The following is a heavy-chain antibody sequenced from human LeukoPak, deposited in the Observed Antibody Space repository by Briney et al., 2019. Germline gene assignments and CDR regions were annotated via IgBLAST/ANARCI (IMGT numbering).Heavy chain of an antibody. CDR3: VTTGASGGLTYYFHY. Sequence: GGSLRLSCAASGFTFSSYWMSWVRQAPGKGLEWVANIKEDGSEKYYVDSVKGRFTISRDNAKKSLYLQVNSLRAEDTAVYYCVTTGASGGLTYYFHYWGQGTLVTVSS. D-gene: IGHD2-15*01. V-gene: IGHV3-7*05. CDR1: GFTFSSYW. J-gene: IGHJ4*02. CDR2: IKEDGSEK.